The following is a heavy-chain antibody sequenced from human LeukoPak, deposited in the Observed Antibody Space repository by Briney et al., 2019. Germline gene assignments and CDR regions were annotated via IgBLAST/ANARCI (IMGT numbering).Heavy chain of an antibody. CDR3: ASGPRGYFDY. Sequence: SQTLSLTCTVSGGSISSGSYYWSWIRQPAGKGLEWIGRIYTSGSTNYNPSLKGRVTISVDTSKNQFSLKLSSVTAADTAVYYCASGPRGYFDYWGQGTLVTVSS. D-gene: IGHD3-16*01. CDR2: IYTSGST. CDR1: GGSISSGSYY. V-gene: IGHV4-61*02. J-gene: IGHJ4*02.